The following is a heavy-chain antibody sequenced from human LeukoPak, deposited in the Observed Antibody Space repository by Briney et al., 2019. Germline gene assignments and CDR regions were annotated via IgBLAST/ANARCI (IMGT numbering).Heavy chain of an antibody. D-gene: IGHD3-16*01. CDR3: ARHLRGYFDY. J-gene: IGHJ4*02. V-gene: IGHV4-59*08. CDR1: GGSLSGYY. Sequence: SETLSLTCAVSGGSLSGYYWSWIRQAPGKGLECIGYFYYTGSTNSNPSVKSRVTMSGDTSENQVSLKLSSVTAADTALYYCARHLRGYFDYWGQGILVTVSS. CDR2: FYYTGST.